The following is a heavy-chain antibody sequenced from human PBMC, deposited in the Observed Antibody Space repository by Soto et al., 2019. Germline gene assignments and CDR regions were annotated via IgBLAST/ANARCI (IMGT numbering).Heavy chain of an antibody. D-gene: IGHD2-21*02. Sequence: GGSLRLSCAASGFTFSKYDMHWVRQAPGKGLEWVAVTSFDGSKKYYAASVKGRFTTSRDDSKNTLYLQMNSLRAEDTATYYCTKDVTGDIGADFWGQGTPVTVLL. CDR3: TKDVTGDIGADF. V-gene: IGHV3-30-3*01. J-gene: IGHJ4*02. CDR2: TSFDGSKK. CDR1: GFTFSKYD.